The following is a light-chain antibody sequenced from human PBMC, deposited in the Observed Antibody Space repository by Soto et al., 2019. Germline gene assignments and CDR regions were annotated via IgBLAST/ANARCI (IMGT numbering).Light chain of an antibody. CDR3: QQRSNWPTT. Sequence: EIVLTQSPATLSLAPGERATLSCRSSQRVSSYLAWYQQKPGQAPRLLIYDASNRATGIPARFSGSGSGTDFTLTISSLEPEDCAVYCCQQRSNWPTTFGGGTKMEIK. J-gene: IGKJ4*01. CDR2: DAS. CDR1: QRVSSY. V-gene: IGKV3-11*01.